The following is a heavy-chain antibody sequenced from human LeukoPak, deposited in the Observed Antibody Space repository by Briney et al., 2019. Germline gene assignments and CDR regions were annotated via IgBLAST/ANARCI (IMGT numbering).Heavy chain of an antibody. CDR1: GFTFSSYS. CDR3: AREDEGYY. CDR2: ISSSSSTI. Sequence: PGGSLRLSCSASGFTFSSYSMNWVRQAPGKGLEWVSYISSSSSTIYYADSVKGRFTISRDNAKNSLYLQMNSLRAEDTAVYYCAREDEGYYWGQGTLVTVSS. V-gene: IGHV3-48*04. J-gene: IGHJ4*02.